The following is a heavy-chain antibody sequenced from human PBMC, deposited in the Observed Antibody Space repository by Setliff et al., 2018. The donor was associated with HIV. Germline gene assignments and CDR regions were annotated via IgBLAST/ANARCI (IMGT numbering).Heavy chain of an antibody. D-gene: IGHD2-15*01. CDR3: ARVGLYCSGGSCYSSAFDI. J-gene: IGHJ3*02. V-gene: IGHV4-4*07. Sequence: LSLTCTVSGGSIRSYYWSWIRQPAGKGLEWIGRIYSSGSTNYSPSPNSRVTMSVDTSKNQFFLRLSSVTAADTAVYYCARVGLYCSGGSCYSSAFDIWGQGTMVTVSS. CDR2: IYSSGST. CDR1: GGSIRSYY.